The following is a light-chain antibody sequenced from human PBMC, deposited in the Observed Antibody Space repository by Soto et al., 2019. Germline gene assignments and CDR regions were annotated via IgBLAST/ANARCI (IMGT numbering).Light chain of an antibody. V-gene: IGKV1-5*03. CDR2: KAS. Sequence: DIQMTQSPSTLSASLGDRVTITCRASQSISTWLAWYQQKPGKAPKLLIYKASNLESGVPSRFSGSGSGTKFTLTISSLQPDDFATSYCQQYVSYCTFGQGTKVEIK. CDR3: QQYVSYCT. CDR1: QSISTW. J-gene: IGKJ1*01.